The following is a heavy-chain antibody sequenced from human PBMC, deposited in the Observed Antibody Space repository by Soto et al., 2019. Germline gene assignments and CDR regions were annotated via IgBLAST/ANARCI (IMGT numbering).Heavy chain of an antibody. V-gene: IGHV3-30*03. CDR1: GFTFSSYG. J-gene: IGHJ4*02. Sequence: GGSLRLSCAASGFTFSSYGMHWVRQAPGKGLEWVAVISYDGSNKYYADSVKGRFTISRDNSKNTLYLQMNSLRAEDTAVYYCASDHLSGYSSSWYFDYWGQGTLVTVSS. CDR2: ISYDGSNK. D-gene: IGHD6-13*01. CDR3: ASDHLSGYSSSWYFDY.